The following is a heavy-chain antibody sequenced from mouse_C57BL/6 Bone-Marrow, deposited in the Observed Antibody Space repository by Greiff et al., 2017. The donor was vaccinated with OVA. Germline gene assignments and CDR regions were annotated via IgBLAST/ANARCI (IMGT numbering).Heavy chain of an antibody. Sequence: EVQLVESGGDLVKPGGSLKLSCAASGFTFSSYGMSWVRQTPDKRLEWVATISSGGSYTYYPDSVKGRFTISRDSAKNTLYLQMSSLKSEDTAMYYCARPIITTVVEYFDYWGQGTTLTVSS. J-gene: IGHJ2*01. CDR1: GFTFSSYG. D-gene: IGHD1-1*01. CDR2: ISSGGSYT. V-gene: IGHV5-6*01. CDR3: ARPIITTVVEYFDY.